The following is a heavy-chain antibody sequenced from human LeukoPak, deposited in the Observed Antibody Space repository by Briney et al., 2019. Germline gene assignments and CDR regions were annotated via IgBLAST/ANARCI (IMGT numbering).Heavy chain of an antibody. D-gene: IGHD2-2*01. CDR1: GFTFSSYW. Sequence: PGGSLRLSCAASGFTFSSYWVSWVRQAPGKGLEGVANIKQDGSEKYYVDSVKGRFTISRDNAKNSLYLQMNSLRAEDTAVYYCARGKYVVPAAMFDYWGQGTLVTVSS. J-gene: IGHJ4*02. V-gene: IGHV3-7*01. CDR2: IKQDGSEK. CDR3: ARGKYVVPAAMFDY.